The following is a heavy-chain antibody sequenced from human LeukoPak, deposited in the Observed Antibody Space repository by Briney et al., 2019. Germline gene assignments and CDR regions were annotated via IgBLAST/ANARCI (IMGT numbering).Heavy chain of an antibody. CDR3: ARAYSPYYYDSSGRTSGGAFDI. D-gene: IGHD3-22*01. CDR2: IYPGDSDT. CDR1: GYNFTSYW. Sequence: GESLKISCKGSGYNFTSYWIGWVRQMPGKGLGWMGIIYPGDSDTRYSPSFQGQVTISADKSISTAYLQWSSLKALDTAMYYCARAYSPYYYDSSGRTSGGAFDIWGQGTMVTVSS. V-gene: IGHV5-51*01. J-gene: IGHJ3*02.